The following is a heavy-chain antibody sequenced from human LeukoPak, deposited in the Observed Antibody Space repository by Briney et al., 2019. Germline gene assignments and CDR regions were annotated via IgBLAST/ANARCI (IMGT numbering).Heavy chain of an antibody. CDR3: ARDSGSYCSTTSCYGGYYFDY. CDR2: INHSGST. CDR1: GGSFSGYY. Sequence: SETLSLTCAVYGGSFSGYYWSWIRQPPGKGLEWIGEINHSGSTNYNPSLKSRVTISVDTSKNQFSLKLSSVTAADTAVYYCARDSGSYCSTTSCYGGYYFDYWGQGTLVTVSS. V-gene: IGHV4-34*01. J-gene: IGHJ4*02. D-gene: IGHD2-2*01.